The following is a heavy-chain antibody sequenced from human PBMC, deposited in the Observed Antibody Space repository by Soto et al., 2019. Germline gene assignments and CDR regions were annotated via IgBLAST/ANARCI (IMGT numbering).Heavy chain of an antibody. V-gene: IGHV3-30-3*01. J-gene: IGHJ4*02. CDR3: ARDGGYCSGGSCRGWYFDY. CDR1: GFTFSSYA. Sequence: QVQLVESGGGVVQPGRSLRLSCAASGFTFSSYAMHWVRQAPGKGLEWVAVISYDGSNKYYADSVKGRFTISRDNSKNTLYLQMSSQRAEDTAVYYCARDGGYCSGGSCRGWYFDYWGQGTLVTVSS. CDR2: ISYDGSNK. D-gene: IGHD2-15*01.